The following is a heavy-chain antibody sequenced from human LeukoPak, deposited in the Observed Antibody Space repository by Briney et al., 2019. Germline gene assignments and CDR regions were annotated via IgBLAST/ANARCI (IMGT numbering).Heavy chain of an antibody. Sequence: SETLSLTCTVSGXSVTSGGYFWTWIRHHPGKGLEWIGYISNSGTTSYNPSLKSRVSISVDTSNNQFSLRLSSVTAADTAVYYCARDVVVTSSPDAFDIWGQGTMVAVSS. J-gene: IGHJ3*02. CDR2: ISNSGTT. D-gene: IGHD2-21*02. CDR1: GXSVTSGGYF. V-gene: IGHV4-31*03. CDR3: ARDVVVTSSPDAFDI.